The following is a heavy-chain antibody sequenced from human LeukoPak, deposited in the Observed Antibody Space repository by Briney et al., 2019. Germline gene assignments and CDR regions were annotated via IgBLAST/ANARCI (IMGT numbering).Heavy chain of an antibody. D-gene: IGHD6-19*01. CDR1: GFTFDDYT. J-gene: IGHJ4*02. V-gene: IGHV3-43*01. CDR3: AREGFPQRDATGYSSGWYFDY. CDR2: ISWDGGST. Sequence: GGSLRLSCAASGFTFDDYTMHWVRQAPGKGLEWVSLISWDGGSTYYADSVKGRFTISRDNSKNSLYLQMNSLRTEDTALYYCAREGFPQRDATGYSSGWYFDYWGQGTLVTVSS.